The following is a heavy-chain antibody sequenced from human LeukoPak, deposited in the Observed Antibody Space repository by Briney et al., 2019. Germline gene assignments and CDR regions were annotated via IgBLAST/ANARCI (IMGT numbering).Heavy chain of an antibody. J-gene: IGHJ6*02. Sequence: GGSLRLSCAASGFTLNNAWMNWVRQAPGKGLEWVSTITKSGDSTYYVDSVKGRFTISRGNSKNTLYLQMNSLRAEDTAKYYCTKDYCGKFCSAVWGQGTTVTVSS. V-gene: IGHV3-23*01. D-gene: IGHD3-9*01. CDR1: GFTLNNAW. CDR2: ITKSGDST. CDR3: TKDYCGKFCSAV.